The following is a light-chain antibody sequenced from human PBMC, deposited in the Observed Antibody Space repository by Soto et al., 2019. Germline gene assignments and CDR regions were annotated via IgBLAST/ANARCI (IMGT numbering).Light chain of an antibody. CDR2: GAS. Sequence: EIVLTQSPGTLSLSPGERATLSCRASQSVTSNYLAWYQQKPGQAPRILSYGASSRATGIPDRFSGSGSGTDFTLTIRRLEPEEFAVYYCHQYDTSLTFGQGTKVDIK. V-gene: IGKV3-20*01. CDR3: HQYDTSLT. CDR1: QSVTSNY. J-gene: IGKJ1*01.